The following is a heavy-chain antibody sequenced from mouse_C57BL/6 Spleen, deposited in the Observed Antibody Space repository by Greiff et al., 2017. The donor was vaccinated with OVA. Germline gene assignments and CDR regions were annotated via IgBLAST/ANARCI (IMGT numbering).Heavy chain of an antibody. D-gene: IGHD1-1*01. CDR2: INPSNGGT. CDR1: GYTFTSYW. V-gene: IGHV1-53*01. Sequence: VQLQQSGTELVKPGASVKLSCKASGYTFTSYWMNWVKQRPGQGLEWIGNINPSNGGTNYNEKFKSKATLTVDKSSSTAYLQLSSLTSEYSAVYECAIAYYGSSYDYWYFEVWGTGTTVTVSS. J-gene: IGHJ1*03. CDR3: AIAYYGSSYDYWYFEV.